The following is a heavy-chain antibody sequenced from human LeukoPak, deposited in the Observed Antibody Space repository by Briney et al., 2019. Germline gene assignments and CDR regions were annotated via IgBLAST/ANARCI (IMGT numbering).Heavy chain of an antibody. V-gene: IGHV3-7*01. Sequence: GGSLRLSCAASGFTFSTSWMSWVRQAPGKGLEWVANIKQDGSEKYYVDSVKGRFTISRDNAKNSLYLQMNGLRAEDTALYYCARQAYPSGWYFDDWGQGTLVTVSS. D-gene: IGHD6-19*01. CDR3: ARQAYPSGWYFDD. CDR2: IKQDGSEK. CDR1: GFTFSTSW. J-gene: IGHJ4*02.